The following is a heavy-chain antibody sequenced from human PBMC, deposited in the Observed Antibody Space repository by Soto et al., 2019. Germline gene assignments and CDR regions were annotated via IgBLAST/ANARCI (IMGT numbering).Heavy chain of an antibody. V-gene: IGHV3-13*01. CDR1: GFTFSTYD. Sequence: QPGGSLRLSCAASGFTFSTYDMHWVRQTTGKSLEWVSASGTIGDTFYPGSVKGRFTISRENAKNSLYLHMNSLSPGDTAVYYCARGFGIADRATPRDDTFDIWGPGTVVTVPS. D-gene: IGHD6-6*01. J-gene: IGHJ3*02. CDR3: ARGFGIADRATPRDDTFDI. CDR2: SGTIGDT.